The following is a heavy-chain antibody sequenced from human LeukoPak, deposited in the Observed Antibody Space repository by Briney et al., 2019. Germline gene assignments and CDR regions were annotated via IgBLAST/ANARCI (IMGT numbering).Heavy chain of an antibody. D-gene: IGHD2-15*01. V-gene: IGHV1-69*06. CDR1: GGTFSSYA. Sequence: GASVKVSCKASGGTFSSYAISWVRQAPGQGLEWMGRIIPIFGTANYAQKFQGRVTITADKSTSTAYMELSSLRSEDTPVYYCARHWGYCSGGSCYSPFDYWGQGTLVTVSS. CDR3: ARHWGYCSGGSCYSPFDY. CDR2: IIPIFGTA. J-gene: IGHJ4*02.